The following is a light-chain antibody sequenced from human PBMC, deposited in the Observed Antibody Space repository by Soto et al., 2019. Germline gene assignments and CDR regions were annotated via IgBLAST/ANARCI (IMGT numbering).Light chain of an antibody. CDR1: SSDVGGYNY. J-gene: IGLJ2*01. Sequence: ALTQPASVSGSPGQSITISCTGTSSDVGGYNYVSWYQQHPGKAPKLMIYDVSNRPSGVSNRFSGSKSGNTASLTISGLQAEDEADYYCSSYTSTSAVVFGGGTKLTVL. CDR3: SSYTSTSAVV. V-gene: IGLV2-14*01. CDR2: DVS.